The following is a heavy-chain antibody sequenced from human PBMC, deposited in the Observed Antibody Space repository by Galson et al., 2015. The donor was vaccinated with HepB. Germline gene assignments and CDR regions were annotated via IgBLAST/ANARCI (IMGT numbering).Heavy chain of an antibody. CDR3: AKGAGLLWFGELFFLDY. J-gene: IGHJ4*02. V-gene: IGHV3-23*01. D-gene: IGHD3-10*01. CDR2: ISGSGGST. CDR1: GFTFSSYA. Sequence: SLRLSCAASGFTFSSYAMSWVRQAPGKGLEWVSAISGSGGSTYYADSVKGRFTISRDNSKNTLYLQMNSLRAEDTAVYYCAKGAGLLWFGELFFLDYWGQGTLVTVSS.